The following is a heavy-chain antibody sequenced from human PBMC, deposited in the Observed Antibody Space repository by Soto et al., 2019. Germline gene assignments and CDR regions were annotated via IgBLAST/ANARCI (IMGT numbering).Heavy chain of an antibody. Sequence: PSETLSLTCTVSGGSISSYYWSWIRQPPGKGLEWIGYIYYSGSTNYNPSLKSRVTISVDTSKNQFSLKLSSAPAADTAVYYCARDLGGGVVPVATEYYYYGMDVWGQGTTLTVSS. D-gene: IGHD2-2*01. V-gene: IGHV4-59*01. CDR1: GGSISSYY. CDR3: ARDLGGGVVPVATEYYYYGMDV. CDR2: IYYSGST. J-gene: IGHJ6*02.